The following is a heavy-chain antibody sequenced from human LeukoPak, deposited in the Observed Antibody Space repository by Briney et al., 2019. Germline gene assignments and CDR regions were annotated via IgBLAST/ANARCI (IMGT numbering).Heavy chain of an antibody. CDR1: GGSISSSTYY. V-gene: IGHV4-39*07. CDR2: IYYSGST. D-gene: IGHD3-9*01. Sequence: SETLSLTCTVSGGSISSSTYYWGWIRQPPGKGLDWIGSIYYSGSTYYNPSLKSRVTISVDTSKNQFSLKLSSVTAADTAVYYCARATAHYDILTGYHYYFDYWGQGTLVTVSS. CDR3: ARATAHYDILTGYHYYFDY. J-gene: IGHJ4*02.